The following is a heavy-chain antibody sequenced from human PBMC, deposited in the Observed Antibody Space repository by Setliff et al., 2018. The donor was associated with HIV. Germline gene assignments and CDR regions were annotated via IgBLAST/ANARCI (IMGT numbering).Heavy chain of an antibody. CDR2: INHSGRV. J-gene: IGHJ3*01. V-gene: IGHV4-34*01. Sequence: NPSETLSLTCAVYGGSFSGYYWTWICQSPGRGLEWIGDINHSGRVNDNPSLKSRVTISADTSKNQFSLKLKSVTAADTAVYYCVRGQRGVVILTTYDALDVWAQGTLVTVSS. D-gene: IGHD3-9*01. CDR1: GGSFSGYY. CDR3: VRGQRGVVILTTYDALDV.